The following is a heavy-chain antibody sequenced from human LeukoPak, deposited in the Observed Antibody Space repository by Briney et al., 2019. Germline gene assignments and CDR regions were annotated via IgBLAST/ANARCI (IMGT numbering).Heavy chain of an antibody. Sequence: SQTLSLTRAVSGGSISSGGYSWSWIRQPPGKGLEWIGYIYHSGSTYYNPSLKSRVTISVDRSKNQFSLKLSSVTAADTAVYYCAKGSAYCSGGSCYSGAFDIWGQGTMVTVSS. D-gene: IGHD2-15*01. CDR3: AKGSAYCSGGSCYSGAFDI. CDR2: IYHSGST. CDR1: GGSISSGGYS. V-gene: IGHV4-30-2*01. J-gene: IGHJ3*02.